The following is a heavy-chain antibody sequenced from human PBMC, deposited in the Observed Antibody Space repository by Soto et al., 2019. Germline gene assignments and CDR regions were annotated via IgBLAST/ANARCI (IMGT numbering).Heavy chain of an antibody. D-gene: IGHD5-12*01. V-gene: IGHV4-4*02. CDR3: TKNSAYALDY. Sequence: PSETLSLTCDVSRYSINNNNWWSWVRQPPGGGLEWIGELHHGGSTNYNPSLESRATFSVDISKNQFFLKLSSATAADTAVYYCTKNSAYALDYWGQGTLVTVSS. CDR1: RYSINNNNW. J-gene: IGHJ4*02. CDR2: LHHGGST.